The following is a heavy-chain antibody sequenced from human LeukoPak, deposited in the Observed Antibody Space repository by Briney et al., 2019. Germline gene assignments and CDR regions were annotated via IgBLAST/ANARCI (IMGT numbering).Heavy chain of an antibody. J-gene: IGHJ4*02. CDR1: GFTFSSNW. D-gene: IGHD3-22*01. CDR3: ARGYYYDSSGYYYVFDY. Sequence: GGSLRLSCAASGFTFSSNWMHWVRQAPGKGLVWVSRIKGDGSSTSYADSVKGRFTISRDNAKNTLFLQMNSLRAEDTAVYYCARGYYYDSSGYYYVFDYWGQGTLVTVSS. CDR2: IKGDGSST. V-gene: IGHV3-74*01.